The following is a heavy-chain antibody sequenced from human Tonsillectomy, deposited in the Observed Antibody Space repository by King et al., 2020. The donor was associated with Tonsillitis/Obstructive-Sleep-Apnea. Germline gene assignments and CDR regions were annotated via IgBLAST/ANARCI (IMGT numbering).Heavy chain of an antibody. D-gene: IGHD1-14*01. Sequence: QLVQSGAEVKKPGASVKVSCKASGYTFTSYDINWVRQATGQGLEWMGWMNPNSGTTGYAQKFQGRVTMTRNTSISTAYMELSSLGSEDTAVYYWARRRKVARSGGFDYWGQGTLVTVSS. CDR1: GYTFTSYD. J-gene: IGHJ4*02. CDR2: MNPNSGTT. V-gene: IGHV1-8*01. CDR3: ARRRKVARSGGFDY.